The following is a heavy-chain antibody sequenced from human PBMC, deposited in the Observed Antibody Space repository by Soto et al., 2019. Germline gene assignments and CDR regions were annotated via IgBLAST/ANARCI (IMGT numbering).Heavy chain of an antibody. D-gene: IGHD7-27*01. J-gene: IGHJ4*02. CDR3: ARDLNWALDY. CDR2: IVPIFGTF. Sequence: QVHLVQSAAEVKKPGSSVRVSCTVSGGTFGRNTIVWVRQAPEQGLECMGHIVPIFGTFKYAQKFQGRVTFTADESMTTAYMDQSSLTSEDTAVYFCARDLNWALDYWGQGTLVTVSS. CDR1: GGTFGRNT. V-gene: IGHV1-69*01.